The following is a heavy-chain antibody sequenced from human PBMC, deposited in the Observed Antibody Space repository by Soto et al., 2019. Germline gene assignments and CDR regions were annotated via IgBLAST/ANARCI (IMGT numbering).Heavy chain of an antibody. V-gene: IGHV3-23*01. J-gene: IGHJ6*02. CDR2: ISGSGRTI. D-gene: IGHD1-26*01. CDR3: AKVGPSYYYGMDV. Sequence: LRLSCAASGLDFSSEVMCWVRQAPGKGLEWVSSISGSGRTIYHADSMRGRFAISRDNSKNSLYLQLNNLRVDDTAVYYCAKVGPSYYYGMDVWGQGTTVTVYS. CDR1: GLDFSSEV.